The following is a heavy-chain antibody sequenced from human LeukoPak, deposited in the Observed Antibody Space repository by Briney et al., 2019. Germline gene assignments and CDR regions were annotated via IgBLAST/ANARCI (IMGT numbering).Heavy chain of an antibody. CDR1: GFTFSSYE. Sequence: PGGSLRLSCAASGFTFSSYEMNWVRQAPGKGLEWVSYISSSGSTIYYADSVKGRFTISRDNAKNSLYLQMNSLRAEDTAVYYCARDGAMVTAPLVYYFDYWGQGTLVTVSS. D-gene: IGHD2-21*02. CDR3: ARDGAMVTAPLVYYFDY. V-gene: IGHV3-48*03. CDR2: ISSSGSTI. J-gene: IGHJ4*02.